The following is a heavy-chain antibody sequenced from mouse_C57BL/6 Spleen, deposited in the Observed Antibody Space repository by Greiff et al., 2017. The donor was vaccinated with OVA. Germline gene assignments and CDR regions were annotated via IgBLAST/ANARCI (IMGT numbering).Heavy chain of an antibody. CDR2: IYPGSGNT. CDR3: AREGKTGTGWFAY. V-gene: IGHV1-76*01. CDR1: GYTFTDYY. J-gene: IGHJ3*01. D-gene: IGHD4-1*01. Sequence: QVQLKESGAELVRPGASVKLSCKASGYTFTDYYINWVKQRPGQGLEWIARIYPGSGNTYYNEKFKGKATLTAEKSSSTAYMQLSSLTSEDSAVYFCAREGKTGTGWFAYWGQGTLVTVSA.